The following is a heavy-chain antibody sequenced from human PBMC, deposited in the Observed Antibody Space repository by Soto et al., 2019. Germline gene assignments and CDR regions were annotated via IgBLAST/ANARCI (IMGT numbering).Heavy chain of an antibody. CDR1: GYTFTGYY. D-gene: IGHD6-19*01. CDR2: INPNSGGT. V-gene: IGHV1-2*04. Sequence: ASVKVSCKASGYTFTGYYMHWVRQAPGQVLEWMGWINPNSGGTNYAQKFQGWVTMTRDTSISTAYMELSRLRSDDTAVYYCARDLGIAVAGSGVFDYWGQGTLVTVSS. J-gene: IGHJ4*02. CDR3: ARDLGIAVAGSGVFDY.